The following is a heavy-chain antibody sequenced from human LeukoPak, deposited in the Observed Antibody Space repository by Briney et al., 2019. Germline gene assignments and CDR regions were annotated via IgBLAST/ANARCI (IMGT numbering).Heavy chain of an antibody. CDR1: GGSISNYH. D-gene: IGHD3-22*01. Sequence: SETLSLTCTVSGGSISNYHWTWIRQPAGKGLEWIGRITTSGSTNYNPSLKSRVTMSGDTSKNQFSLKLSSVTAADTAVYYCARDYYDSSGYYDYWGQGTLVTVSS. CDR2: ITTSGST. V-gene: IGHV4-4*07. J-gene: IGHJ4*02. CDR3: ARDYYDSSGYYDY.